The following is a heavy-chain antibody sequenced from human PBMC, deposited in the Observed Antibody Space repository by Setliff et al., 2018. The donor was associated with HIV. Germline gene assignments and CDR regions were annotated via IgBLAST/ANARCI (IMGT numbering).Heavy chain of an antibody. D-gene: IGHD1-26*01. CDR1: GGSFSGYY. CDR3: AREGGGYSGVYFNFPFDS. CDR2: INHSGNT. V-gene: IGHV4-34*01. Sequence: SETLSLTCAVYGGSFSGYYWSWIRQPPGKGLEWIGEINHSGNTNYNPSLKSRVTISVDTSRNQFTLNLNSVTAADTAVYYCAREGGGYSGVYFNFPFDSWGQGTLVTVSS. J-gene: IGHJ4*02.